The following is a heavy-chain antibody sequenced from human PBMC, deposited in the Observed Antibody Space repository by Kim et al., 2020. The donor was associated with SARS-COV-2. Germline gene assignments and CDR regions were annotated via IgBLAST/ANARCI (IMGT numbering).Heavy chain of an antibody. D-gene: IGHD2-2*01. CDR3: ARDQGGVGVVLPSL. CDR2: ISYDGSNK. Sequence: GGSLRLSCAASGFTFSSYGMHWVRQAPGKGLEWVAVISYDGSNKYYADSVKGRFTISRDNSKNTLYLQMNSLRAEDTAVYYCARDQGGVGVVLPSLWGQGTMVTVSS. V-gene: IGHV3-33*05. J-gene: IGHJ3*01. CDR1: GFTFSSYG.